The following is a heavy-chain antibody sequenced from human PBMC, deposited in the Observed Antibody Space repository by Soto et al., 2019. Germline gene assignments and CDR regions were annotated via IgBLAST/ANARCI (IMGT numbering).Heavy chain of an antibody. Sequence: ESGGGFVQPGGSLRLSCVASGFTFSHAWMDWVRQAPGKGLEWVGRIKSISDGETTNYAASVAGRFTISRDDSKNTLFLHVNSLKTEDTGVYYCTRRIAVAGTYYFEYWGQGTLVTVSS. CDR1: GFTFSHAW. CDR3: TRRIAVAGTYYFEY. J-gene: IGHJ4*02. CDR2: IKSISDGETT. V-gene: IGHV3-15*07. D-gene: IGHD6-19*01.